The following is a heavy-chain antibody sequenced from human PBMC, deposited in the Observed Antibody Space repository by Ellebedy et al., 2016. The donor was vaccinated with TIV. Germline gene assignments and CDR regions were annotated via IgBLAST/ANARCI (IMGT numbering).Heavy chain of an antibody. V-gene: IGHV4-59*13. Sequence: SETLSLXXTVSGDSMNFYYWVWIRRPPGGGLEWIGYVHGSGGTRYNPSLDRRVTMSMDHSKRQFSLEIRPAVAADTAVYYCAREGDSSVLEYYMDVWGEGIAVTVS. CDR3: AREGDSSVLEYYMDV. CDR2: VHGSGGT. J-gene: IGHJ6*03. CDR1: GDSMNFYY. D-gene: IGHD2-21*01.